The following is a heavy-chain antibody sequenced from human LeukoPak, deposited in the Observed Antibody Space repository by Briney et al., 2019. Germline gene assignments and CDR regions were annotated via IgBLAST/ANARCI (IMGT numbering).Heavy chain of an antibody. V-gene: IGHV3-74*01. CDR2: INTDGTVT. J-gene: IGHJ4*02. D-gene: IGHD6-19*01. Sequence: GSLRLSCAASGFTFSKYSMLWVRQAPGKGLESVSRINTDGTVTTYADSVKGRFTVSRDNAENTMFLQMNSVRDEDTAVYYCATKQWLAPPPDSWGQGTPVTVSS. CDR3: ATKQWLAPPPDS. CDR1: GFTFSKYS.